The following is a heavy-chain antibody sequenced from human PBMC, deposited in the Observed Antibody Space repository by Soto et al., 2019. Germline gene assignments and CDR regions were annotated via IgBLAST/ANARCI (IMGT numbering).Heavy chain of an antibody. Sequence: GGSLRLSCAASGFSVSSKYMTWVRQAPGKGLEWVSVIYGGGTTYYADSVKGRFTISRDNSKNTLYLQMNSLGAEDTAVYYCVQTTGWPGFDFWGQATLVTVSS. CDR1: GFSVSSKY. CDR2: IYGGGTT. V-gene: IGHV3-53*01. D-gene: IGHD6-19*01. CDR3: VQTTGWPGFDF. J-gene: IGHJ4*02.